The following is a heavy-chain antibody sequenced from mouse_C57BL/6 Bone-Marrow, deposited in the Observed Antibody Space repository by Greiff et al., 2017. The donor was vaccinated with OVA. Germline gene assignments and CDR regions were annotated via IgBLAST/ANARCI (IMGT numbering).Heavy chain of an antibody. J-gene: IGHJ1*03. V-gene: IGHV1-19*01. CDR3: ARMITTVVAKGYWYFDV. Sequence: VQLQQSGPVLVKPGASVKMSCKASGYTFTDYYMNWVKQSHGKSLEWIGVINPYNGGTSYNQKSKGKATLTVDKSSSTAYMELNSLTSEDSAVYYCARMITTVVAKGYWYFDVWGTGTTVTVSS. D-gene: IGHD1-1*01. CDR2: INPYNGGT. CDR1: GYTFTDYY.